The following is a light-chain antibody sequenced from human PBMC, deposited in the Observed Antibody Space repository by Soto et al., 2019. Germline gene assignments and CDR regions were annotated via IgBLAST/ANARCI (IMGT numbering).Light chain of an antibody. V-gene: IGKV3D-20*02. J-gene: IGKJ5*01. CDR3: QQRSNWPPRIT. Sequence: EIVLTQSPGTLSLSPGERATLSCRASQTVYNGYLAWYQQKPGQAPRLLIYGASSRATGIPDRFSGSGSGTDFTLTISSLQPEDFAVYYCQQRSNWPPRITFGQGTRLEIK. CDR1: QTVYNGY. CDR2: GAS.